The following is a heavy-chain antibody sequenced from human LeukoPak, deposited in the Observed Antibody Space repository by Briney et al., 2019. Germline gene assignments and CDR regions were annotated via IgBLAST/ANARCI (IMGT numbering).Heavy chain of an antibody. V-gene: IGHV3-23*01. CDR2: ISDSGAYT. CDR1: GFTFSSCA. Sequence: GGSLRLSCAASGFTFSSCAMSWVRQAPGKGLEWVSAISDSGAYTYYADSVKGRFTISRDNSKNTLYLQMNSLRAEDTAVYYCATLPNYSYGHPYYFDYWGQGTLVTVSS. J-gene: IGHJ4*02. CDR3: ATLPNYSYGHPYYFDY. D-gene: IGHD5-18*01.